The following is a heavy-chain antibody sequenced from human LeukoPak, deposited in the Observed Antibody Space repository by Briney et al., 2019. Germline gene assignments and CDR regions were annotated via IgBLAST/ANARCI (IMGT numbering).Heavy chain of an antibody. CDR2: IIPILGIA. Sequence: SVKVSCKASGGTFSSYAISWVRQAPGQGLEWMGRIIPILGIANYAQKFQGRVTITADKSTSTAYMELSSLRSEDTAVYYCARALRRGYSGYDNTLYYYYYGMDVWGQGTTVTVSS. CDR3: ARALRRGYSGYDNTLYYYYYGMDV. D-gene: IGHD5-12*01. CDR1: GGTFSSYA. J-gene: IGHJ6*02. V-gene: IGHV1-69*04.